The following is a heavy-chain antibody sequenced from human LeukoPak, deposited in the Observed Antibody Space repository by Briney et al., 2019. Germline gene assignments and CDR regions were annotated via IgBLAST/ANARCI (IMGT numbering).Heavy chain of an antibody. Sequence: GASVTVSCKASGYTFTGYYMHWVRQAPGQGLEWMGWINPNSGGTNYAQKFQGRVTMTRDTSISAAYMELSRLRADDTAVYYCARGPDSSGYYPFDYWGQGTLVTVSS. V-gene: IGHV1-2*02. J-gene: IGHJ4*02. D-gene: IGHD3-22*01. CDR2: INPNSGGT. CDR3: ARGPDSSGYYPFDY. CDR1: GYTFTGYY.